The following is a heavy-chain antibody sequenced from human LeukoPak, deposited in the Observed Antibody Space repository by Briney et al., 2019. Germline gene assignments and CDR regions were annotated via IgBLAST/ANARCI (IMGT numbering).Heavy chain of an antibody. CDR2: INAGNGNT. CDR1: GYTFTSYA. V-gene: IGHV1-3*01. D-gene: IGHD2-2*01. J-gene: IGHJ5*02. Sequence: ASVKVSCKASGYTFTSYAMHWVRQAPGQRLEWMGWINAGNGNTKYSQKFQGRVTIIRDTSASTAYMELSSLRSEDTTVYCCARGRCSSTSCAPWWFDPWGQGTLVTVSS. CDR3: ARGRCSSTSCAPWWFDP.